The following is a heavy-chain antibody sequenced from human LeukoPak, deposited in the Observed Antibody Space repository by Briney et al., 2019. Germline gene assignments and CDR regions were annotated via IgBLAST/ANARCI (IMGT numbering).Heavy chain of an antibody. Sequence: WETLSLTCTVSGGSMSDYYWSWIRQPPGKGLEWIGYIYSTGSTNYNPSLKSRVTILVDTSKNQFSLKLSSVTAADTALYYCARDYTMTHAFDIWGQGTLVTVSS. D-gene: IGHD3-22*01. V-gene: IGHV4-59*01. CDR3: ARDYTMTHAFDI. J-gene: IGHJ3*02. CDR2: IYSTGST. CDR1: GGSMSDYY.